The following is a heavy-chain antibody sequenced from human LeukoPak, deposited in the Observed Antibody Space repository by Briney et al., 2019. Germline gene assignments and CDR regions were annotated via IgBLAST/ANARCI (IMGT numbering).Heavy chain of an antibody. J-gene: IGHJ4*02. CDR2: IYTSGST. V-gene: IGHV4-4*07. D-gene: IGHD3-3*01. Sequence: PSETLSLTCTVSGGSISSYFWSWIRQPAGKGLEWIGRIYTSGSTYYNPSLKSRVTISADKSTNQFPLKLSSVTAADTAVYYCARDRFGDLNYFDYWGQGTLVTVSS. CDR1: GGSISSYF. CDR3: ARDRFGDLNYFDY.